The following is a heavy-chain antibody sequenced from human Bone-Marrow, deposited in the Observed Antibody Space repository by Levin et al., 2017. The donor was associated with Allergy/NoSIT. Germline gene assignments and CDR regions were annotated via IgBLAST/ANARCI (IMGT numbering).Heavy chain of an antibody. J-gene: IGHJ3*02. V-gene: IGHV3-48*03. CDR3: ARLLWFAESDDTFDI. Sequence: GGSLRLSCAASGFTFNNYEMNWVRQAPGKGLEWISYISTTGSAIYYAGSAKGRFTISRDNAKNSLYLQLNRLRAEDTAIYYCARLLWFAESDDTFDIWGQGTVVTVSS. CDR2: ISTTGSAI. CDR1: GFTFNNYE. D-gene: IGHD3-10*01.